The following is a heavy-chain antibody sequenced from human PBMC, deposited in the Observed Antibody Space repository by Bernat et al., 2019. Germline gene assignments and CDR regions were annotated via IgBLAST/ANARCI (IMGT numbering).Heavy chain of an antibody. CDR1: GFTFSNYA. CDR2: ISEAGGSS. CDR3: AKGILYSGSQALVDY. V-gene: IGHV3-23*04. J-gene: IGHJ4*02. Sequence: EVQLVESGGGLVQPGGSLRLSCAASGFTFSNYAMTWVRQAPGKGLEWVSSISEAGGSSYYADSVKGHFTISRDNSKNTLYLQMNSLRAEDTAVYYCAKGILYSGSQALVDYWGQGTLVTVSS. D-gene: IGHD4-4*01.